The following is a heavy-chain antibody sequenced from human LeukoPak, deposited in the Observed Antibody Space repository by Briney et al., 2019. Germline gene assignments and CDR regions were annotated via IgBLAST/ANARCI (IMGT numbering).Heavy chain of an antibody. J-gene: IGHJ4*02. Sequence: GGSLRLSCAASGFTFSSYAMHWVRQAPGKGLEWVAVISYDGSNKYYADSVKGRFTISRDNSKNTLYLQMNSLRAEDTAVYYCARSRYGTTWSSSWEFDYWGQGTLVTVSS. D-gene: IGHD6-13*01. V-gene: IGHV3-30*14. CDR2: ISYDGSNK. CDR3: ARSRYGTTWSSSWEFDY. CDR1: GFTFSSYA.